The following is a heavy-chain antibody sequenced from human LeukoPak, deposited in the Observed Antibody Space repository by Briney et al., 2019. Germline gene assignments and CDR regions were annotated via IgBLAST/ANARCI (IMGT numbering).Heavy chain of an antibody. Sequence: GGSLRLSCAASGFTFDDYAMHWVRQAPGKGLEWVSGISWNSGSIGYADSVKGRFTISRDNAKNSLYLQMNSLRAEDTTLYYCAKGAVTRYSYYGMDVWGQGTTVTVSS. CDR2: ISWNSGSI. CDR3: AKGAVTRYSYYGMDV. CDR1: GFTFDDYA. V-gene: IGHV3-9*01. D-gene: IGHD2-21*02. J-gene: IGHJ6*02.